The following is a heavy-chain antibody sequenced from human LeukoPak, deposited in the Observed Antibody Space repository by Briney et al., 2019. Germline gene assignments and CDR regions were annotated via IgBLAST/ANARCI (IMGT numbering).Heavy chain of an antibody. J-gene: IGHJ4*02. D-gene: IGHD4-17*01. CDR1: GGSISSYY. V-gene: IGHV4-34*01. Sequence: SETLSLTCTVSGGSISSYYWSWIRQPPGKGLEWIGEINHSGSANYNPSLKSRVTISLDTSKNQFSLKVSSVTAADTAVYYCARGQGTVTTHWGQGTLVTVSS. CDR2: INHSGSA. CDR3: ARGQGTVTTH.